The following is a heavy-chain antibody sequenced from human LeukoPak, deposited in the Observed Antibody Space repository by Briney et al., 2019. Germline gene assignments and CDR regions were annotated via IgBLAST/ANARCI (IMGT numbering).Heavy chain of an antibody. J-gene: IGHJ4*02. CDR1: GGSISSSSYY. CDR3: ARRLKTAVAEYYFDY. Sequence: SETLSLTCTVSGGSISSSSYYWGWIRQPPGKGLEWIGSIYYNGSTYYNPSLKSRVTISVDTSKNHFSLKLNSVTAADTAVYYCARRLKTAVAEYYFDYWGQGTLVTVSS. D-gene: IGHD6-19*01. CDR2: IYYNGST. V-gene: IGHV4-39*02.